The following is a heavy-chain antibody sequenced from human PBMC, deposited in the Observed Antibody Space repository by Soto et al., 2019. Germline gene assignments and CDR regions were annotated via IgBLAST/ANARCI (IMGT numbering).Heavy chain of an antibody. V-gene: IGHV3-64D*08. CDR1: GFTFSYYA. CDR2: ISSNGGST. J-gene: IGHJ4*02. Sequence: GGSLRLSCAASGFTFSYYAMSWVRQAPGKGLEYVSAISSNGGSTYYADSVKGRFTISRDNSKNTLYLQMSSLRAEDTAVYYCVKDRNYDILTGYYNDLGYWGQGTLVTVSS. D-gene: IGHD3-9*01. CDR3: VKDRNYDILTGYYNDLGY.